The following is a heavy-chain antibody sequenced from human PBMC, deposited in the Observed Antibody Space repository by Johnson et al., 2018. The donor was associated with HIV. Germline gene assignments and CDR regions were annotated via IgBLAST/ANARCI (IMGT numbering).Heavy chain of an antibody. V-gene: IGHV3-30*03. J-gene: IGHJ3*02. Sequence: QVQLVESGGGVVQPGRSLRLSCAGSGFRFSDYAIHWVRQAPGKGLEWVAVISYDGSNKYYTDSVKGRFTISRDNSKNTLYLQMNSLRAEDTAVYYCARDELRDTGAFDICGQGSMVTIAS. CDR2: ISYDGSNK. D-gene: IGHD2-8*02. CDR3: ARDELRDTGAFDI. CDR1: GFRFSDYA.